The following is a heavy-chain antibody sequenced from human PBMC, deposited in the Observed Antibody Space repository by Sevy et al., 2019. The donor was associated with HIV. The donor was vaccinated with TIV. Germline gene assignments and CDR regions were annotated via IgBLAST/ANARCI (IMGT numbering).Heavy chain of an antibody. CDR1: GFTFSSYW. J-gene: IGHJ6*02. V-gene: IGHV3-7*01. CDR2: IKQDGSEK. CDR3: ARDSRKDDFWSGQRYYYGMDV. Sequence: GGSLRLSCAASGFTFSSYWMSWVRQAPGKGLEWVANIKQDGSEKYYVDSVKGRFTISRDNAKNSRYLQTNRLRAEDTGVYYCARDSRKDDFWSGQRYYYGMDVWGQGTTVTVSS. D-gene: IGHD3-3*01.